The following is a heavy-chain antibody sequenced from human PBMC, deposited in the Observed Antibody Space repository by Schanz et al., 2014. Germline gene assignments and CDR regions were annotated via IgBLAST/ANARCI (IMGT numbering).Heavy chain of an antibody. J-gene: IGHJ3*02. CDR3: ARDRGHGDLPGDI. D-gene: IGHD4-17*01. CDR1: GASISSSNW. V-gene: IGHV4-4*02. CDR2: IYHNGNT. Sequence: QVQLQESGPGLVKPSGTLSLTCAVSGASISSSNWWSWVRQPPGKGLEWIGEIYHNGNTNYNASLKSRVTISVDKSKNQFSLKVRSVTAADTAVYYCARDRGHGDLPGDIWGQGTMVTVSS.